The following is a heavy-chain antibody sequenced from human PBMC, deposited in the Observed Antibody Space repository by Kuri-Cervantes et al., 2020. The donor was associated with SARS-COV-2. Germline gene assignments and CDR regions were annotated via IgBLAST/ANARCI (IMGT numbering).Heavy chain of an antibody. CDR2: MYSGAIT. CDR1: WFTVSYNS. J-gene: IGHJ4*01. CDR3: AKEVVPAATPGAGHFDY. V-gene: IGHV3-53*05. D-gene: IGHD2-2*01. Sequence: GGFLRLSCAATWFTVSYNSMTWVRLAPGQGLEWVSLMYSGAITYYADSVKGRFTISRDNSKNTLYLQMNSLRAEDTAVYYCAKEVVPAATPGAGHFDYWGHGTLVTVSS.